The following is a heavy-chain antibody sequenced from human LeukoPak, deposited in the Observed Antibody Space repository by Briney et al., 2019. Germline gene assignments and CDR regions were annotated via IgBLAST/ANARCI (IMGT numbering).Heavy chain of an antibody. J-gene: IGHJ6*03. CDR1: GYTFTTYT. D-gene: IGHD6-13*01. V-gene: IGHV1-8*01. CDR3: ARGNPYSSSWFDTYYYYYYMDV. CDR2: MNPKSGNI. Sequence: ASVKVSCKSSGYTFTTYTMHWVRQAPGQGLEWMGWMNPKSGNIGYAQRLQGRVTITRNTSISTAYMELSSLRSEDTAVYYCARGNPYSSSWFDTYYYYYYMDVWGKGTTVTISS.